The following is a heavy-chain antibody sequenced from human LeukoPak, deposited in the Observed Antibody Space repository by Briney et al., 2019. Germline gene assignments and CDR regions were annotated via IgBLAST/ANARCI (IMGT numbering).Heavy chain of an antibody. V-gene: IGHV1-2*02. J-gene: IGHJ6*03. CDR1: GYTFTGYY. D-gene: IGHD2-2*01. Sequence: ASVKVSCKASGYTFTGYYMHWVRQAPGQGLEWMGWINPNSGGTNYAQKFQGRVTITADESTSTAYMELSSLRSEDTAVYYCARDIVVVPAAMRGGDGVYYYYMDVWGKGTTVTISS. CDR3: ARDIVVVPAAMRGGDGVYYYYMDV. CDR2: INPNSGGT.